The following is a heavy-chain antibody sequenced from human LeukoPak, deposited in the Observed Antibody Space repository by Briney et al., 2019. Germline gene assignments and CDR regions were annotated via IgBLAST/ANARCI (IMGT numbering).Heavy chain of an antibody. CDR3: AREGASIAARRGDY. D-gene: IGHD6-6*01. V-gene: IGHV4-34*01. CDR2: INHSGST. Sequence: SETLSLTCAVYGGSFSGYYWSWIRQPPGKGLEWIGEINHSGSTNYNPSLKSRVTISVDTSKNQFSLKLSSVTAADTAVYYCAREGASIAARRGDYWGQGTLVTVSS. CDR1: GGSFSGYY. J-gene: IGHJ4*02.